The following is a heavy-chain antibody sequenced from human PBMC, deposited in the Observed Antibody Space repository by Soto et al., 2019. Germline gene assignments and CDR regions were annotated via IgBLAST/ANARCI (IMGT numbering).Heavy chain of an antibody. Sequence: QVRLVQSGTEVKKPGASMKLSCKAPGYSFTSYAIHWVRRAPGQRLEWMGWIFAGNGDTEYSPKFQDRVTITRDTSASTTYIQLTSLGSEDTAVYYCARNVPHTGYYNHWGLGTLVTVSS. J-gene: IGHJ5*02. CDR1: GYSFTSYA. V-gene: IGHV1-3*01. CDR3: ARNVPHTGYYNH. CDR2: IFAGNGDT. D-gene: IGHD3-9*01.